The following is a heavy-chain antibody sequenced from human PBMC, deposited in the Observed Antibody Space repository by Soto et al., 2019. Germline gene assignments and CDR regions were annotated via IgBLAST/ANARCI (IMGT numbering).Heavy chain of an antibody. D-gene: IGHD6-13*01. J-gene: IGHJ5*02. Sequence: QVQLVESGGGVVQPGRSLRLSCAASGFTFSSYGMHWVRQAPGKGLEWVAVISYDGSNKYYADSVKGRFTISRDNSKNTLYLQMNSLRAEDTAVYYCAKAPSRQQLVRTVVWFDPWGQGTLVTVSS. CDR3: AKAPSRQQLVRTVVWFDP. V-gene: IGHV3-30*18. CDR2: ISYDGSNK. CDR1: GFTFSSYG.